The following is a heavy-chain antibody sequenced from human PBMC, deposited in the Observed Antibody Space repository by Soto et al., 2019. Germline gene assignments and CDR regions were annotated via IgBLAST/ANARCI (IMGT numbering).Heavy chain of an antibody. J-gene: IGHJ4*02. D-gene: IGHD3-3*01. CDR1: GFTFSSYG. CDR3: ARDSEDGIFGVVTYFDY. V-gene: IGHV3-33*01. CDR2: IWYDGSNK. Sequence: QVQLVESGGGVVQPGRSLRLSCAASGFTFSSYGMHWVRQAPGKGLEWVAVIWYDGSNKYYADSVKGRFTISRDNSKNTLYLQMNSLRADDTAVYYCARDSEDGIFGVVTYFDYWGQGTLVTVSS.